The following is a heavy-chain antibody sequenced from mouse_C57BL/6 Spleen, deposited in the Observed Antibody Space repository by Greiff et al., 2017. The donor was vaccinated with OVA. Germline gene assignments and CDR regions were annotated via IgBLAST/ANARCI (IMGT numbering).Heavy chain of an antibody. D-gene: IGHD4-1*02. J-gene: IGHJ3*01. Sequence: EVKLMESGGGLVKPGGSLKLSCAASGFTFSSYALSWVRQTQERRREWVATIIDGGSSTSYPDNVKGRFPFSRDNAKNNRYLQRSHLKSDDTAMYYCARDGQLGRGLFAYWGQGTLVTVSA. CDR1: GFTFSSYA. CDR3: ARDGQLGRGLFAY. CDR2: IIDGGSST. V-gene: IGHV5-4*01.